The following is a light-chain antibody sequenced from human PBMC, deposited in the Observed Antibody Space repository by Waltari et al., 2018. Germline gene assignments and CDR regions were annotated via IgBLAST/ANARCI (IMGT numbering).Light chain of an antibody. V-gene: IGKV3-15*01. CDR2: GAS. CDR1: QSVRSN. CDR3: QQYDDWPLT. J-gene: IGKJ3*01. Sequence: EIVMTQSPATLSVSPGERATLSCRASQSVRSNLAWYQQKPGQAPRLLIYGASTRATGIPSRFTGSGSETEFTLTISSLQSEDFAIYYCQQYDDWPLTFGPGTKVDIK.